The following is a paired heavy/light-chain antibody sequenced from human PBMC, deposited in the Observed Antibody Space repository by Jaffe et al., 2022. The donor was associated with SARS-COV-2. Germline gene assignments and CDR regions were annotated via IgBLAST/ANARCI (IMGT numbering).Light chain of an antibody. CDR1: ALPKNY. Sequence: SYELTQPPSVSVSPGQTARITCSGDALPKNYAYWYQQKSGQAPVLVIYEDSNRPSGIPERFSGSTSGTMATLTITGAQVEDEADYYCYSTDSSGGVFGGGTKLTVL. V-gene: IGLV3-10*01. J-gene: IGLJ2*01. CDR3: YSTDSSGGV. CDR2: EDS.
Heavy chain of an antibody. CDR1: GFTFSGSA. D-gene: IGHD4-17*01. CDR3: TRVYGDQPPFDY. J-gene: IGHJ4*02. V-gene: IGHV3-73*02. Sequence: EVQLAESGGGLVQPGGSLKLSCAASGFTFSGSAVHWVRQASGKGLEWVGRIRSKTNNYATAYAASVKGRFTISRDDSKNTAYLQMNSLKTEDTAVYYCTRVYGDQPPFDYWGQGTLVTVSS. CDR2: IRSKTNNYAT.